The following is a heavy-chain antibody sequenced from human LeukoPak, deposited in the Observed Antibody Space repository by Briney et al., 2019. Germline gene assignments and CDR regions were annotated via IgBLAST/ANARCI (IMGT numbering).Heavy chain of an antibody. Sequence: SVKVSCKASGGTFSSYAISWVRQAPGQGLEWMGGIIPIFGTANYAQKFLGRVTITADKSTSTAYMELSSLRSEDTAVYYCARDGVVVAATKLDYWGQGTLVTVSS. D-gene: IGHD2-15*01. V-gene: IGHV1-69*06. CDR2: IIPIFGTA. J-gene: IGHJ4*02. CDR1: GGTFSSYA. CDR3: ARDGVVVAATKLDY.